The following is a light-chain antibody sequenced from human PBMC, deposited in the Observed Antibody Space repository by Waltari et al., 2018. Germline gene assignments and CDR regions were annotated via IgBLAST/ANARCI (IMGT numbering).Light chain of an antibody. Sequence: QSVLTQPPSVSAAPGQKVTISCSGGNSNIGNNYVSWYQKFPGRAPRLIIFDDSDRPAGSPDRFSGSKSGTSATLAITGLQSGDEADYYCASWDSSLSAAGVFGGGTRLTVL. CDR3: ASWDSSLSAAGV. CDR1: NSNIGNNY. CDR2: DDS. V-gene: IGLV1-51*01. J-gene: IGLJ3*02.